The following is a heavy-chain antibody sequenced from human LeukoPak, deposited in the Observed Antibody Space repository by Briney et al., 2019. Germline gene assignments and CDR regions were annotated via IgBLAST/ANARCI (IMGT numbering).Heavy chain of an antibody. J-gene: IGHJ5*02. CDR2: IGYDGSTK. V-gene: IGHV3-33*06. CDR1: GFSFSSFG. D-gene: IGHD2-21*02. CDR3: AKGPGARGHFNWFDP. Sequence: GRSLRLSCATSGFSFSSFGMHWVRQAPGKGLEWVAVIGYDGSTKYYADSVKGRFTISRDNSKDTLYLQMNGLRGEDTAVYYCAKGPGARGHFNWFDPWGQGTLVTVSS.